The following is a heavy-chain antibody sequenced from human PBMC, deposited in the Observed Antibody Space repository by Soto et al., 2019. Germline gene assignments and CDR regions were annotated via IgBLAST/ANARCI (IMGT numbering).Heavy chain of an antibody. CDR1: GFRFRNYA. CDR2: VGGSNSAT. CDR3: AKDLIHMNGVNDALHM. J-gene: IGHJ3*02. D-gene: IGHD1-1*01. V-gene: IGHV3-23*01. Sequence: EVQLLESGGGLVQPGGSLEISCGASGFRFRNYAMSWVSQAPGKGPEWVSSVGGSNSATDYTDSVKGRVTISRDNSKNTLELHMNSLRAKNTEIYVWAKDLIHMNGVNDALHMWGQGTTVTVSS.